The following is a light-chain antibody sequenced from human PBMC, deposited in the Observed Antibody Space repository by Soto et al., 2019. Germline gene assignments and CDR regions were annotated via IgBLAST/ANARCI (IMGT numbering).Light chain of an antibody. Sequence: DIVLTQSPGTLSLSPGERASLSCRASQSLSGYLAWYQQRPGQAPRLLIYTTSNRATDIPDRFSGSGSGTDXTLTIXXXXPEXXAVXXXXXXXSSPXXFGQGTKVEIK. J-gene: IGKJ1*01. CDR3: XXXXSSPXX. CDR2: TTS. V-gene: IGKV3-11*01. CDR1: QSLSGY.